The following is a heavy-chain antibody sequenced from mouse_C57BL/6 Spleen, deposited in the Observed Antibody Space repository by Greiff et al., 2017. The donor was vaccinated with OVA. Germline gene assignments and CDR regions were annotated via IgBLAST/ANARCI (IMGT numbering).Heavy chain of an antibody. Sequence: VKLMESDAELVKPGASVKISCKVSGYTFTDHTIHWMKQRPEQGLEWIGYIYPRDGSTKYNEKFKGKATLTADKSSSTAYMQLNSLTSEDSAVYFCARLDYGSSYNFDYWGQGTTLTVSS. D-gene: IGHD1-1*01. CDR2: IYPRDGST. CDR3: ARLDYGSSYNFDY. CDR1: GYTFTDHT. V-gene: IGHV1-78*01. J-gene: IGHJ2*01.